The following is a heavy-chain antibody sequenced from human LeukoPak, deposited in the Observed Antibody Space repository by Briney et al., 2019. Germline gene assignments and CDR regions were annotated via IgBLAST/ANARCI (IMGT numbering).Heavy chain of an antibody. CDR3: ARPLWTPYYYYMDV. D-gene: IGHD2-21*01. Sequence: PGGSLRLSCAASGFTFSSYSMNWVRQAPGKGLEWVSYISSSSTIYYADSVKGRFTISRDNAKNSLYLQMNSLRAEDTAVYYCARPLWTPYYYYMDVWGKGTTVTVSS. V-gene: IGHV3-48*04. CDR1: GFTFSSYS. CDR2: ISSSSTI. J-gene: IGHJ6*03.